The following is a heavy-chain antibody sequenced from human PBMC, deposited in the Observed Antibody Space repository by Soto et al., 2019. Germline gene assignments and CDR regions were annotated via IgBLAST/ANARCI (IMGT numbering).Heavy chain of an antibody. CDR3: AREQAAAGTNYYYGMDV. CDR2: IYYSGST. J-gene: IGHJ6*02. Sequence: NPSETLSLTCTVSGGSISSYYWSWIRQPPGKGLEWIGYIYYSGSTNYNPSLKSRVTISVDTSKNQFSLKLSSVTAADTAVYYCAREQAAAGTNYYYGMDVWGQGTTVTVSS. CDR1: GGSISSYY. V-gene: IGHV4-59*01. D-gene: IGHD6-13*01.